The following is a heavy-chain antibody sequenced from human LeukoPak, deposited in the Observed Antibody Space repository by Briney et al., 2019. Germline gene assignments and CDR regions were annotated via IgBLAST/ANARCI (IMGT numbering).Heavy chain of an antibody. V-gene: IGHV4-4*07. CDR1: GGSISSHY. D-gene: IGHD3-9*01. Sequence: NASETLSLTCIVSGGSISSHYWSWIRQPAGKGLEWIGRIYTSGGTNYNPSLKSRVTMSVDTSKNQFSLRLSSVTAADTAMYYCARGKDDILTGHQRGGFDPWGQGTLVTVSS. J-gene: IGHJ5*02. CDR3: ARGKDDILTGHQRGGFDP. CDR2: IYTSGGT.